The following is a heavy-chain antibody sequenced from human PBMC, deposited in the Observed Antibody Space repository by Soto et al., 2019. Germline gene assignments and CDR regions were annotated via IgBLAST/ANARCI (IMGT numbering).Heavy chain of an antibody. CDR2: ITGSGAHA. CDR3: AREQGGSYCSGGTCYPKGLGY. V-gene: IGHV3-23*01. D-gene: IGHD2-15*01. J-gene: IGHJ4*02. Sequence: EVQLLESGGGLVQRGGSLRLSCAASGFTYFNYAMSWVRQAPGKGLEWVSIITGSGAHAYYADSVKGRFTVSRDNSKNTLYLQMTSLRVEDTAVYYCAREQGGSYCSGGTCYPKGLGYWGQGTLVTVSS. CDR1: GFTYFNYA.